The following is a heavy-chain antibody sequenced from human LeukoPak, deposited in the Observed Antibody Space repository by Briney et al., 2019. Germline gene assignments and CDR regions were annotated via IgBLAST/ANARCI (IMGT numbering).Heavy chain of an antibody. CDR2: ISSSSSYI. CDR1: GGTFSSYS. D-gene: IGHD4-23*01. Sequence: SCKASGGTFSSYSMNWVRQAPGKGLEWVSSISSSSSYIYYADSVKGRFTISRDNAKNSLYLQMNSLRAEDTAVYYCARDGDYGGNRFDYWGQGTLVTVSS. J-gene: IGHJ4*02. V-gene: IGHV3-21*01. CDR3: ARDGDYGGNRFDY.